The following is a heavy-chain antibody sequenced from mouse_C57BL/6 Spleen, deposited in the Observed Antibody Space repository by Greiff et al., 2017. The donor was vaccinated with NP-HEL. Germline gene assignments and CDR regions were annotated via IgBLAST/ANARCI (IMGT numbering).Heavy chain of an antibody. CDR3: ARDWGYVRAMDY. V-gene: IGHV5-16*01. Sequence: DVKLVESEGGLVQPGSSMKLSCTASGFTFSDYYMAWVRQVPEKGLEWVANINYDGSSTYYLDSLKSRFIISRDNAKNILYLQMSSLKSEDTATYYCARDWGYVRAMDYWGQGTSVTVSS. CDR1: GFTFSDYY. J-gene: IGHJ4*01. D-gene: IGHD3-1*01. CDR2: INYDGSST.